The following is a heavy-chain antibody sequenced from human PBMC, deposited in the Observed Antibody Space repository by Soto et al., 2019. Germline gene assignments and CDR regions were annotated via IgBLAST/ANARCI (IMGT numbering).Heavy chain of an antibody. D-gene: IGHD3-16*01. J-gene: IGHJ5*02. V-gene: IGHV3-33*01. CDR1: GFKFRNYA. CDR3: ARAHSMMLLDSFDP. CDR2: IWFDGNKE. Sequence: VQLVESGGGVVQPGKSLRLSCAASGFKFRNYAIHWVRQAPGKGLEWLAVIWFDGNKEYYADSVKGRFTISRDNSKNTVFLHMNSLTADDSGVFYCARAHSMMLLDSFDPWGPGTLVSVSS.